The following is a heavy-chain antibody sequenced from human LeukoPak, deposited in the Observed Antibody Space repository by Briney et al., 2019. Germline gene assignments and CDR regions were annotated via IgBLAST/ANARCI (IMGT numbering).Heavy chain of an antibody. J-gene: IGHJ4*02. CDR1: GFTFSRYA. V-gene: IGHV3-64*01. D-gene: IGHD4-17*01. Sequence: GGSLRLSCAASGFTFSRYAMQSVRHAARKGLEYVSAVSRHGGSTYYANSVKCRFTISRDHSKTTLYLQMGSLRAEDMAVYYCARANYGDLGYWGQGTLVTVSS. CDR2: VSRHGGST. CDR3: ARANYGDLGY.